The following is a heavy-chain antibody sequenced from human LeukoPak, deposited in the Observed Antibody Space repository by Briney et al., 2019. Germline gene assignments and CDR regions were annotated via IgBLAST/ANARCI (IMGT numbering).Heavy chain of an antibody. J-gene: IGHJ4*02. Sequence: GGSLRLSCAASGLTVSSHYMSWVRQAPGKGLEWVSIIYSGGSTYYADSVKGRFTISRDNSKNMLYLQMNSLRAEDTAVYYCAREKCSGGSCYDWGQGTLVTVSS. V-gene: IGHV3-53*01. CDR3: AREKCSGGSCYD. CDR2: IYSGGST. CDR1: GLTVSSHY. D-gene: IGHD2-15*01.